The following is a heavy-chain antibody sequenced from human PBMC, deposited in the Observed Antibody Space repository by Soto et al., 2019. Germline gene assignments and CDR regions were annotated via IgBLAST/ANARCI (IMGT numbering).Heavy chain of an antibody. J-gene: IGHJ6*02. V-gene: IGHV1-69-2*01. CDR1: GYTFTDYY. Sequence: EVQLVQSGAEVKKPGATVKISCKVSGYTFTDYYMHWVQQAPGKGLEWMGLVDPEDGETIYAEKCQGRVTITADTSTDTAYMELSSLRSEDTAVYYCATGRRSGYCSSTSCPPGPYYYYGMDVWGQGTTVTVSS. CDR2: VDPEDGET. D-gene: IGHD2-2*01. CDR3: ATGRRSGYCSSTSCPPGPYYYYGMDV.